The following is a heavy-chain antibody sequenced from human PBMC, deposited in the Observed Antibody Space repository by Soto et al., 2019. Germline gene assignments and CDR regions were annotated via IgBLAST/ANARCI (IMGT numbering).Heavy chain of an antibody. V-gene: IGHV3-23*01. CDR3: AKDIGYGDNVGFDI. CDR1: GFTFSSCA. D-gene: IGHD4-17*01. CDR2: ISWSGGSI. Sequence: GGSLRLSCAASGFTFSSCAMGWVRQAPGKGLEWGSGISWSGGSIYYADSVKGRFTISRDNAKNTLYLQMNSLRAEDTALYYCAKDIGYGDNVGFDIWGQGTIVTVSS. J-gene: IGHJ3*02.